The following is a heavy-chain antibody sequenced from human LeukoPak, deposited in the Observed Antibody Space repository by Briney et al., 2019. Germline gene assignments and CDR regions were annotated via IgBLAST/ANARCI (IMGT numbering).Heavy chain of an antibody. CDR1: GYTFTSYD. V-gene: IGHV1-8*01. J-gene: IGHJ4*02. CDR2: MNPNSGNT. CDR3: ARGPTWNYVVPLDY. D-gene: IGHD1-7*01. Sequence: ASVKVSCKASGYTFTSYDINWVRQAPGQGLEWMGWMNPNSGNTGYAQKFQGRVTMTRNTSISTAYMELGSLRSEDTAVYYCARGPTWNYVVPLDYWGQGALVTVSS.